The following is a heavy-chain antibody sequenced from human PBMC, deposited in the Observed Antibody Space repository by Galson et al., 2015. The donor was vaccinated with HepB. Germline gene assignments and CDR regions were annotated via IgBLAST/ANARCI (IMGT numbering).Heavy chain of an antibody. Sequence: SLRLSCAGAGFNFNKYAMHWVRQAPDKGLEWLSLISYAGSITYYADSVKGRFTISGDKAKNSLYLQMSSLRAEDTAVYYCARDSRPRYGPLPGFHVFDYWGQGILVAVSS. V-gene: IGHV3-30*04. D-gene: IGHD3-9*01. CDR3: ARDSRPRYGPLPGFHVFDY. CDR1: GFNFNKYA. CDR2: ISYAGSIT. J-gene: IGHJ4*02.